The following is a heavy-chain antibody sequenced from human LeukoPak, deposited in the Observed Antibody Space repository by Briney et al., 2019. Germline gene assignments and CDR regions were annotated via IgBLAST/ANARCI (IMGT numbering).Heavy chain of an antibody. Sequence: PGGSLRLSCAASGFTFSSYGMHWVRQAPAKGLEWVAVIWYDGTNKYYADSVKGRFTISRDSPKNTLYLQMNSLRAEDTAVYYCARAAYDNSGYLTLWGQGTLVTVSS. D-gene: IGHD3-22*01. V-gene: IGHV3-33*01. CDR3: ARAAYDNSGYLTL. CDR1: GFTFSSYG. CDR2: IWYDGTNK. J-gene: IGHJ4*02.